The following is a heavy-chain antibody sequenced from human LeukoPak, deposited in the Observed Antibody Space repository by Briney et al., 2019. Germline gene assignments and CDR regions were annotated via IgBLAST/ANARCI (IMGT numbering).Heavy chain of an antibody. V-gene: IGHV4-59*01. J-gene: IGHJ3*02. CDR2: IYYSGST. CDR3: ARGLIYYYDSSGYWLVNAFDI. CDR1: GGSISSYY. D-gene: IGHD3-22*01. Sequence: KPSETLSLTCTVSGGSISSYYWSWIRQPPGKGLEWIGYIYYSGSTNYNPSLKSRVTISVDTSKNQFSLKLSSVTAADTAVYYCARGLIYYYDSSGYWLVNAFDIWGQGTMVTVSS.